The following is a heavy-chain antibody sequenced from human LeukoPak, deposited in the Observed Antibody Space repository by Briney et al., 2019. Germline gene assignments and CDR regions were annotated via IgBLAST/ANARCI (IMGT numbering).Heavy chain of an antibody. D-gene: IGHD1-26*01. CDR3: AKIGGNQQWELVHDAFDI. CDR2: ISGSGGST. J-gene: IGHJ3*02. V-gene: IGHV3-23*01. Sequence: GGSLRLSCAASGFTFSSYAMSWVRQAPGKGLEWVSAISGSGGSTYYADSVKGRFAISRDNSKNTLYLQMNSLRAEDTAVVYCAKIGGNQQWELVHDAFDIWVQGTMVTVSS. CDR1: GFTFSSYA.